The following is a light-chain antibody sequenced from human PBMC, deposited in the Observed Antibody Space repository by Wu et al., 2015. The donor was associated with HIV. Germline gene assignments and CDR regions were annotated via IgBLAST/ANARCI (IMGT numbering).Light chain of an antibody. V-gene: IGKV1-39*01. CDR1: QIINNY. CDR2: AAS. CDR3: QQSYTTLWT. Sequence: DIQMTQSPSSLSASVGDRVTITCRTSQIINNYLNWYQQKPGKAPNLLIYAASSLQSGVPSRFSGSGSGTDFTLTINSLQPEDFATYYCQQSYTTLWTFGQGTKVEIK. J-gene: IGKJ1*01.